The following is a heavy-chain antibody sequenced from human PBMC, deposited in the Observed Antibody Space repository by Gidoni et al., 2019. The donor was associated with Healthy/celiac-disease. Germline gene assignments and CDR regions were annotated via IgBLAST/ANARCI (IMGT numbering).Heavy chain of an antibody. V-gene: IGHV3-30*18. CDR2: ISYDGSNK. CDR3: AKDRVAGPFDY. Sequence: QVQLVESGGGVVKPGRSLRLSCAASGFTFSSYGMHWVRQAPGKGLEWVAVISYDGSNKYYADSVKGRFTISRDNSKNTLYLQMNSLRAEDTAVYYCAKDRVAGPFDYWGQGTLVTVSS. D-gene: IGHD6-19*01. J-gene: IGHJ4*02. CDR1: GFTFSSYG.